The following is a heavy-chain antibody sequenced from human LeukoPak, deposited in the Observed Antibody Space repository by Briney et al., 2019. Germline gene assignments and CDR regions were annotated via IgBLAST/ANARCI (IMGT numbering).Heavy chain of an antibody. CDR2: IFYSGST. D-gene: IGHD3-10*01. CDR3: ARGAAMILGSGSLDY. J-gene: IGHJ4*02. Sequence: SETLSLTCTLSGGSISSYYWSWIRQPPGKGLEWIGYIFYSGSTNYNPSLKSRVTISVDTSKNQFSRKLRSVTVADTAVYYCARGAAMILGSGSLDYWGQGTLVTVSS. CDR1: GGSISSYY. V-gene: IGHV4-59*01.